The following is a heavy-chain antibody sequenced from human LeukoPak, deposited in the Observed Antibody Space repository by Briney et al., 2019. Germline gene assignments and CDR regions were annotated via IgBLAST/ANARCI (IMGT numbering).Heavy chain of an antibody. J-gene: IGHJ6*02. D-gene: IGHD1-14*01. CDR3: ARQPPQYYGMDV. V-gene: IGHV4-4*07. Sequence: SETPSLTCTVSGGSFSNYYWSWIRQPAGKGLEWIGRIYTSGSTNYNPSVKSRVTMSVDTSNNQFSLKLTSVTAADTAVYYCARQPPQYYGMDVWGQGTTVTVSS. CDR1: GGSFSNYY. CDR2: IYTSGST.